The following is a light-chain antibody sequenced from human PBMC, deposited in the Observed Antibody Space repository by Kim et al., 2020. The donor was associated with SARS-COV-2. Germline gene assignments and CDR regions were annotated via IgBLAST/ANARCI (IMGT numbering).Light chain of an antibody. CDR1: QDIATY. CDR3: QQFDDLVT. V-gene: IGKV1-33*01. Sequence: DIQMTQSPSSLSASIGDRVTITCQASQDIATYLNWYQQKPGKAPKLLIYDAASLERGVPSRFSGSGSGTDFTLIISSLQPEDIATYYCQQFDDLVTFGGGTKVDIK. J-gene: IGKJ4*01. CDR2: DAA.